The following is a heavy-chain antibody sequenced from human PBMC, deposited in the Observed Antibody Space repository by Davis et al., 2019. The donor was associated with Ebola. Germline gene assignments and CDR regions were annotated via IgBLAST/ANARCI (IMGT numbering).Heavy chain of an antibody. V-gene: IGHV1-18*04. CDR3: ARDNSIWSGYYIDY. D-gene: IGHD3-3*01. Sequence: AASVKVSCKASGNTFNTYGFSWVRQAPGQGLEWMGWISGYNGNTNYAQKFQGRVTMTTDTSTSTVHMELRSLRSDDTAVYYCARDNSIWSGYYIDYWGQGTLVTVSS. CDR1: GNTFNTYG. CDR2: ISGYNGNT. J-gene: IGHJ4*02.